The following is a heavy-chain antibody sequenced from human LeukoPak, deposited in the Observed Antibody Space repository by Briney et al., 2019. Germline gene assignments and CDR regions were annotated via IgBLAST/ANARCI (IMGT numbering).Heavy chain of an antibody. J-gene: IGHJ5*02. CDR2: IYYSGST. CDR3: ARVTVGDYEFAHWGFDP. V-gene: IGHV4-61*05. Sequence: PSETLSLTCTVSGGSISSRTYCWGWIRQPPGKGLEWIGYIYYSGSTNYNPSLKSRVTISVDTSKNQFSLKLSSVTAADTAVYYCARVTVGDYEFAHWGFDPWGQGTLVTVSS. D-gene: IGHD4-17*01. CDR1: GGSISSRTYC.